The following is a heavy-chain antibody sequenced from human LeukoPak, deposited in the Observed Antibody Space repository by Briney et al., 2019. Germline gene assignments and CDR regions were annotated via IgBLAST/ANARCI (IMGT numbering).Heavy chain of an antibody. CDR1: GFSFSDSY. Sequence: GGSLRLSCVVSGFSFSDSYMTWIRQTPGKGLEWLAYISGSGSDIYYADSVKGRFTISRDNAKNSLYLQMNSLKSEDTAVYYCTTYGSGRKFDYWGQGILVTVSS. CDR3: TTYGSGRKFDY. CDR2: ISGSGSDI. V-gene: IGHV3-11*01. D-gene: IGHD3-10*01. J-gene: IGHJ4*02.